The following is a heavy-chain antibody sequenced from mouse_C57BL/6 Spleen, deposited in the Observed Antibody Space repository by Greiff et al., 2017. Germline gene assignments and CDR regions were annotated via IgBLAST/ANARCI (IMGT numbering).Heavy chain of an antibody. D-gene: IGHD1-1*02. CDR2: IWSGGST. Sequence: QFQLQQSGPGLVQLSQSLSTTCTLPGFSSTSFGVPWVRQSPGKGLEWLGVIWSGGSTDYNAAFISRLSISKDNSKSQVFFKMNSLQADDTAIYYCARKGIWVDYWGQGTSVTVSS. CDR1: GFSSTSFG. J-gene: IGHJ4*01. CDR3: ARKGIWVDY. V-gene: IGHV2-2*01.